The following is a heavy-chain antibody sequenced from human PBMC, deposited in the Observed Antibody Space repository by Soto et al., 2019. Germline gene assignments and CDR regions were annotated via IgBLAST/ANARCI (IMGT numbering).Heavy chain of an antibody. J-gene: IGHJ6*02. CDR3: ARDTAARSYNFGMDV. Sequence: GGSLRPSCAASGFTFSDYYMSWIRQAPGKGLEWVSYISSLNSYTDYADSVKGRFTISRDNAKDSLYLQMNSLRAEDTAVYYCARDTAARSYNFGMDVWGQGTTVTVSS. CDR1: GFTFSDYY. V-gene: IGHV3-11*06. CDR2: ISSLNSYT. D-gene: IGHD6-6*01.